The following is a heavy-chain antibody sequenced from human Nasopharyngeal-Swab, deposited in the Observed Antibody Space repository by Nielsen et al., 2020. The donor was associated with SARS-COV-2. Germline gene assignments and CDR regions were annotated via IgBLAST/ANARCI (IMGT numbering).Heavy chain of an antibody. J-gene: IGHJ4*02. D-gene: IGHD1-26*01. Sequence: SETLSLTYTVSGGSISSSSYYWGWIRQPPGKGLEWIGSIYYSGSTYYNPSLKSRVTISVDTSKNQFSLKLSSVTAADTAVYYCAKSGSYQTIYFDYWGQGTLVTVSS. CDR2: IYYSGST. CDR3: AKSGSYQTIYFDY. V-gene: IGHV4-39*01. CDR1: GGSISSSSYY.